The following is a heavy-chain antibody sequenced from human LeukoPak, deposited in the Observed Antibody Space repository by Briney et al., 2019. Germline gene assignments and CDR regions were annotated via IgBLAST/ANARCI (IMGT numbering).Heavy chain of an antibody. CDR3: ASYSSSTWYGLDY. CDR2: IYTNGST. CDR1: SGSISSYY. D-gene: IGHD6-13*01. Sequence: SETLSLTCTVSSGSISSYYWSWIRQPAGKGLEWIGRIYTNGSTAYNPSLKSRVTMSVDTSKNQFSLKLSSVTAADTAVYYCASYSSSTWYGLDYWGQGTLVTVSS. J-gene: IGHJ4*02. V-gene: IGHV4-4*07.